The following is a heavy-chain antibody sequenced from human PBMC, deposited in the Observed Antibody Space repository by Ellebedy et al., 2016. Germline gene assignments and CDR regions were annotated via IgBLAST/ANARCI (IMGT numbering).Heavy chain of an antibody. CDR3: TRDIDGSRE. V-gene: IGHV3-21*04. D-gene: IGHD6-13*01. CDR2: ISSYSDYI. J-gene: IGHJ4*02. CDR1: GFTFSSRS. Sequence: GESLKISCAASGFTFSSRSLNWVREAPGKGLEWVSSISSYSDYIYYADSVRGRFTISRDNAKNSLYLQMDSLGPEDKGMYYCTRDIDGSREWGQGTLVTGSS.